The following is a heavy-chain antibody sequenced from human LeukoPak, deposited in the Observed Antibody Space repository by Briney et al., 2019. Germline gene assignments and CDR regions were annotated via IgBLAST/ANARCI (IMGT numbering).Heavy chain of an antibody. Sequence: GGSLRLSCAASGFTVSNYYMSWVRQAPGKGLEWVSVIYSGGSTYYADSVQGRFTISRDNSKNTLYLQMNSLRVEDTAVYYCASNHGWVYFDYWGQGTLVTVSS. CDR1: GFTVSNYY. D-gene: IGHD6-19*01. V-gene: IGHV3-66*01. CDR2: IYSGGST. CDR3: ASNHGWVYFDY. J-gene: IGHJ4*02.